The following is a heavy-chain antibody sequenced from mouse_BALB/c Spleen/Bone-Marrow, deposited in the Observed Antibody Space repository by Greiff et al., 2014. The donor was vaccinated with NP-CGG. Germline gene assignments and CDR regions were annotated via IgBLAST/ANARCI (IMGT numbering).Heavy chain of an antibody. D-gene: IGHD1-1*01. CDR3: ARVYGSSYDPYYYAMDY. Sequence: QVQLQQSGPGLVAPSQSLSTTCTVSGFSLTSYGVYWARQPPGKGLEWLGVIWAGGSTNYNSALMSRLSISKDNSKSQVFLKMNSLQTDDTAMYYCARVYGSSYDPYYYAMDYWGQGTSVTVSS. CDR2: IWAGGST. CDR1: GFSLTSYG. V-gene: IGHV2-9*02. J-gene: IGHJ4*01.